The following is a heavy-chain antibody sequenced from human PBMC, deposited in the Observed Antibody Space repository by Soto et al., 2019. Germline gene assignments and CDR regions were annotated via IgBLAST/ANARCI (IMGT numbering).Heavy chain of an antibody. CDR3: ATLGGSTFGNADFYY. CDR2: IGVRHTHI. CDR1: GFTFSSYN. V-gene: IGHV3-21*01. D-gene: IGHD2-15*01. Sequence: PGGSLRLSCAASGFTFSSYNMNWFRQAPGKGLEWVSSIGVRHTHIYYADSVKGRFTISRDDAKNSLYLQMNSLRAEDTAVYYCATLGGSTFGNADFYYWGRGALVTASS. J-gene: IGHJ4*02.